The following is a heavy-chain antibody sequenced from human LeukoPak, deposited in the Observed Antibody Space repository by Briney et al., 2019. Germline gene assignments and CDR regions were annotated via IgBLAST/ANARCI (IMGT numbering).Heavy chain of an antibody. CDR2: ISSDERTE. CDR3: ARAPLWFGELYYYGMDA. V-gene: IGHV3-33*08. CDR1: GFTFSAYP. Sequence: GGSLRLSCEASGFTFSAYPMHWVRQPPGKGLEWVAVISSDERTEDYAESVKGRFIISRDNSKNTLYLQMNSLRAEDTAVYYCARAPLWFGELYYYGMDAWGKGTTVTVSS. D-gene: IGHD3-10*01. J-gene: IGHJ6*04.